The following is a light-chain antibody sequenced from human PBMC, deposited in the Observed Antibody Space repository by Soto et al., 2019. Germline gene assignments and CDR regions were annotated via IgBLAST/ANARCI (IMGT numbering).Light chain of an antibody. J-gene: IGKJ4*02. CDR1: QSVTSSY. CDR3: QAYGSSPA. CDR2: GAS. Sequence: EIVLTQSPGTLSLSPGERATLSCRASQSVTSSYLAWYQQKPGQAPRLLVYGASSRATGIPDRFSGSGSGTDFTLTISRVEPEDFAVYYCQAYGSSPAFGGGTKVEIK. V-gene: IGKV3-20*01.